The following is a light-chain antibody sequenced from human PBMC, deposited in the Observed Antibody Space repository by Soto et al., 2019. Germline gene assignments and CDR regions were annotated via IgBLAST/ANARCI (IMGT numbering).Light chain of an antibody. J-gene: IGLJ3*02. CDR3: AAWDDSLNGWV. Sequence: QSVLTQPPSVSEAPRQRVTISCSGSSSNVGNNAVQWYQQLPGKAPKFLIYYDDLLPSGVSDRFSGSKTGTSASLAISGLQSEDEADYYCAAWDDSLNGWVFGGGTKLTVL. V-gene: IGLV1-36*01. CDR2: YDD. CDR1: SSNVGNNA.